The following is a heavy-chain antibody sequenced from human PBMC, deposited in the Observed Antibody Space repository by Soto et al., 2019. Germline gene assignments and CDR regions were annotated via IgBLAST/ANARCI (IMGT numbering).Heavy chain of an antibody. CDR2: INAGNGNT. Sequence: GASVKVSCKASGYTFTSYAMHWVRQAPGQRLEWMGWINAGNGNTKYSQKFQGRVTITRDTSASTAYMELSSLRSEVTAVYYFAFVCFTMVRGVIITGPLGLDPWGQGTLVTVSS. D-gene: IGHD3-10*01. CDR3: AFVCFTMVRGVIITGPLGLDP. J-gene: IGHJ5*02. CDR1: GYTFTSYA. V-gene: IGHV1-3*01.